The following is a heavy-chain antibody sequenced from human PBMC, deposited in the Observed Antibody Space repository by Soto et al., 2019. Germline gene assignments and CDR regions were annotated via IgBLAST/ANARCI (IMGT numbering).Heavy chain of an antibody. CDR2: VHDSWGS. Sequence: QVPLQESGPGLVKPSETLSLSCTVSGGSISNYYWSWFRQTPGKGLELIGYVHDSWGSNYNPSLTXXVXXSLATSKSQFSLTLTSAPPTNTAGDYRARQGFGALHGLVDVWGQGTTVTVSS. CDR3: ARQGFGALHGLVDV. CDR1: GGSISNYY. V-gene: IGHV4-59*08. D-gene: IGHD3-10*01. J-gene: IGHJ6*02.